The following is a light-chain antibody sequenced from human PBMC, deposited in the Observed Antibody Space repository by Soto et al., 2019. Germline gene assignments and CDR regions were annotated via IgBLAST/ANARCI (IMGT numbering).Light chain of an antibody. J-gene: IGKJ1*01. Sequence: DIQMTQSPSTLSASVGDRVTITCRASQSIRSWLAWYQQKPGKAPNLLIYQASNLKSGVPSRFSGSGSGTEYNITISSLQPDDFATYYCQQYNTYPWTFGQGTKVEIK. CDR2: QAS. V-gene: IGKV1-5*03. CDR3: QQYNTYPWT. CDR1: QSIRSW.